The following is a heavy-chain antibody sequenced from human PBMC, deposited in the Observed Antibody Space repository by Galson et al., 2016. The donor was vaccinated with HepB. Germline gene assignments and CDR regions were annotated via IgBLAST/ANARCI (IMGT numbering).Heavy chain of an antibody. CDR3: ARDSADSSGRALGY. V-gene: IGHV4-4*07. D-gene: IGHD3-22*01. Sequence: SETLSLTCTVSGGSISSYYWSWIRQPAGKGLEWIGRIYSSGSTNYNPSLKSRVTMSVDTSKNQFSLKLSSVTAADTAVYYCARDSADSSGRALGYWGQGTLVTVSS. CDR2: IYSSGST. CDR1: GGSISSYY. J-gene: IGHJ4*02.